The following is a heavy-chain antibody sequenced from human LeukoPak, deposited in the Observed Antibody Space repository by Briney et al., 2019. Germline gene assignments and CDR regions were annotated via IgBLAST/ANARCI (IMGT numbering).Heavy chain of an antibody. CDR3: ARVRDWFDP. CDR1: GGSLSDYY. D-gene: IGHD4/OR15-4a*01. Sequence: SETLSLTCAVYGGSLSDYYWSWIRQPPGKGLERIGHIWYSGFTYYNPSLKSRVTISVDTSKDQFFLKLSSVTAADTAMYYCARVRDWFDPWGQGTLVTVSS. CDR2: IWYSGFT. V-gene: IGHV4-34*01. J-gene: IGHJ5*02.